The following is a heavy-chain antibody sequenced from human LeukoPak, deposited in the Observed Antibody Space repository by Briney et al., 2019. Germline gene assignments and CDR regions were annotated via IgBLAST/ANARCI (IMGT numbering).Heavy chain of an antibody. CDR1: GFTFSTYW. Sequence: PGGSLRLSCAASGFTFSTYWMHWVRQAPGEGLVWVSCINSDGSSTNYADSVKGRFTISRDNAKNTLYLQMNSLRVEDTALYYCATLEGSGWPDYWGQGTLVTVSS. V-gene: IGHV3-74*01. D-gene: IGHD6-19*01. CDR2: INSDGSST. J-gene: IGHJ4*02. CDR3: ATLEGSGWPDY.